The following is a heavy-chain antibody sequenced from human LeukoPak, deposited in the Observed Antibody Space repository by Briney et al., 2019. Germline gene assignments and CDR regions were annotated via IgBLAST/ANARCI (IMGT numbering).Heavy chain of an antibody. D-gene: IGHD3-3*01. Sequence: SETLSLTCTVSGGSISSYYWSWIRQPPGRGLEWIGYIYYSGSTNYNPSLKSRVTISVDTSKNQFSLKLSSVTAADTAVYYCARGGLYYDFWSGYYDRNWFDPWGQGTLVTVSS. J-gene: IGHJ5*02. CDR2: IYYSGST. CDR1: GGSISSYY. CDR3: ARGGLYYDFWSGYYDRNWFDP. V-gene: IGHV4-59*01.